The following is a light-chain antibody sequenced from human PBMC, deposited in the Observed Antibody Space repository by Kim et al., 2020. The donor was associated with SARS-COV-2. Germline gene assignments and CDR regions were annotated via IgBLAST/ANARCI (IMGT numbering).Light chain of an antibody. CDR3: QQYGSSPQT. J-gene: IGKJ4*01. V-gene: IGKV3-20*01. Sequence: PGERATLSCRASQSVSSNYLAWYQQKPCQAPRLLIYAASSRATGIPDRFSGSGSGTDFTLTISRLEPEDFAVYYCQQYGSSPQTFGGGTKVDIK. CDR1: QSVSSNY. CDR2: AAS.